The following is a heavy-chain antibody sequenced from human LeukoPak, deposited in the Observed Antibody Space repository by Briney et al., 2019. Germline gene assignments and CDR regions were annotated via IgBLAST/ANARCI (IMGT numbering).Heavy chain of an antibody. V-gene: IGHV1-24*01. CDR3: ATYYYDSSGYYGGYYFDY. J-gene: IGHJ4*02. CDR2: FDPEDGET. D-gene: IGHD3-22*01. CDR1: GYTLTELS. Sequence: VASVKVSRKVSGYTLTELSMHWVRQAPGKGLEWMGGFDPEDGETIYAQKFQGRVTMTEDTSTDTAYMELSSLRSEDTAVYYCATYYYDSSGYYGGYYFDYWGQGTLVTVSS.